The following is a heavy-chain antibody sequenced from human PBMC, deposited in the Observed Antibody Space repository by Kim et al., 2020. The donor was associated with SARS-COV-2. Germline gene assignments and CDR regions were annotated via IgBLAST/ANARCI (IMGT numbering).Heavy chain of an antibody. V-gene: IGHV3-53*01. CDR3: ARVIAAAGTHYGMDV. D-gene: IGHD6-13*01. J-gene: IGHJ6*02. Sequence: DAVKGRFTISRDNSKNTRDLQMNSLRAEDTAVYYCARVIAAAGTHYGMDVWGQGTTVTVSS.